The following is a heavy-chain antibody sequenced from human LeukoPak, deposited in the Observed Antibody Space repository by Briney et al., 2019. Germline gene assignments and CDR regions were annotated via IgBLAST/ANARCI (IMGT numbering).Heavy chain of an antibody. CDR3: ARLYGSGSYYLGYYYMDV. CDR1: GGSISSSSYY. D-gene: IGHD3-10*01. J-gene: IGHJ6*03. CDR2: IYYSGST. Sequence: SETLSLTCTVSGGSISSSSYYWGWIRQPPGKGLEWIGSIYYSGSTYYNPSLKSRVTISVDTSKNQFSLKLSSVTAADMAVYYCARLYGSGSYYLGYYYMDVWGKGTTVTVSS. V-gene: IGHV4-39*01.